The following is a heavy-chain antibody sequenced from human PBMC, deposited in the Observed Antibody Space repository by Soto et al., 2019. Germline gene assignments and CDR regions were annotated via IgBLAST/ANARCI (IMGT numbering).Heavy chain of an antibody. Sequence: GGSLRLSCSASGFTFSSYAMHWVRQAPGKGLEYVSGIRGNGDPPFYADSVKGRFTISRDNSKNALYLQMSSLSADDTAVYYCVKSRGGNNFDFFDWGQGALVTVSS. J-gene: IGHJ4*02. CDR1: GFTFSSYA. CDR3: VKSRGGNNFDFFD. D-gene: IGHD5-12*01. CDR2: IRGNGDPP. V-gene: IGHV3-64D*06.